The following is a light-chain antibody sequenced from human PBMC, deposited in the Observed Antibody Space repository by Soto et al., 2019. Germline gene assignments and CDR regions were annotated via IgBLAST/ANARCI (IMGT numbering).Light chain of an antibody. CDR1: QRVARW. Sequence: DIQMTQSPSTLTASVGDRAIITCRASQRVARWLAWYQQKPGKAPKVLISGASNLESGVPSRFSGSGFGTQFAHTISSLQPDDSATYYWQQYDTNWTFGQGTKVEI. V-gene: IGKV1-5*01. J-gene: IGKJ1*01. CDR3: QQYDTNWT. CDR2: GAS.